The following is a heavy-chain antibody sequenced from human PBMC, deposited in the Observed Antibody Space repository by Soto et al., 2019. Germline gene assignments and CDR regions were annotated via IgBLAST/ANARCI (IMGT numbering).Heavy chain of an antibody. Sequence: GGSLRLSCAASGFTFSSYAMSWVRQAPGKGLEWVSAISGSGDYTYYAESLRGRFTISRDNSKNTLSLQVNTLGADDTAVYYWVRWRYSVSHCTGAWGYYFFSDVDVWGQGTTVAVSS. J-gene: IGHJ6*02. V-gene: IGHV3-23*01. CDR1: GFTFSSYA. CDR3: VRWRYSVSHCTGAWGYYFFSDVDV. CDR2: ISGSGDYT. D-gene: IGHD5-12*01.